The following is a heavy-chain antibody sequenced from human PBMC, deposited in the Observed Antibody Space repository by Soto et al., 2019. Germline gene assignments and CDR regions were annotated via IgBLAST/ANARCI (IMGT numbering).Heavy chain of an antibody. V-gene: IGHV3-13*05. CDR1: GFTFSSYD. Sequence: GESLKISCAASGFTFSSYDMHWVRQATGKGLEWVSAIGTAGDPYYPGSVKGRFTISRENAKNSLYLQMNSLRAGDTAVYYCARAMNGGSGSYYDYWGQGTLVTVSS. CDR3: ARAMNGGSGSYYDY. CDR2: IGTAGDP. D-gene: IGHD3-10*01. J-gene: IGHJ4*02.